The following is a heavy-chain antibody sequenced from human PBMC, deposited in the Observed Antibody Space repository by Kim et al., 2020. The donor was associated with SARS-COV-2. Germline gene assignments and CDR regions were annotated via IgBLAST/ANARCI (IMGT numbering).Heavy chain of an antibody. CDR2: IWYDGSNK. CDR1: GFTFSSYG. Sequence: GGSLRLSCAASGFTFSSYGMHWVRQAPGKGLEWVAVIWYDGSNKYYADSVKGRFTISRDNSKNTLYLQMNSLRAEDTAVYYCARDPDVDTAMGNFDYWGQGTLVTVSS. V-gene: IGHV3-33*01. CDR3: ARDPDVDTAMGNFDY. D-gene: IGHD5-18*01. J-gene: IGHJ4*02.